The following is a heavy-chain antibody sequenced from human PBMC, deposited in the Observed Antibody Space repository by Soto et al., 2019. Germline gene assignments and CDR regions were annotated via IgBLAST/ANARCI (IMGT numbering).Heavy chain of an antibody. D-gene: IGHD6-19*01. J-gene: IGHJ4*01. CDR1: GGSFSGYY. Sequence: PSETLSLTCAVYGGSFSGYYWSWIRQPPGKGLEWIGEINHSGSTNYNPSLKSRVTISVHTSKNQFSLKLSSVTAADTAVYYCARVHVMVVDGSTFDYWGHGTLVTV. CDR3: ARVHVMVVDGSTFDY. CDR2: INHSGST. V-gene: IGHV4-34*01.